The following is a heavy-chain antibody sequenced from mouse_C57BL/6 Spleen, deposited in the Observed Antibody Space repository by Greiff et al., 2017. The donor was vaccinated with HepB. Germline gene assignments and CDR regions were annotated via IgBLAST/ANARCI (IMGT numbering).Heavy chain of an antibody. CDR3: ASSYYDRSRYWYFDV. J-gene: IGHJ1*03. D-gene: IGHD1-1*01. Sequence: QVQLQQPGTELVKPGASVKLSCKASGYTFTSYWMHWVKQRPGQGLEWIGNINPSNGGTNYNEKFKSKATLTVAKSSSTAYMQLSSLTSEDSAVYYCASSYYDRSRYWYFDVWGTGTTVTVSS. V-gene: IGHV1-53*01. CDR2: INPSNGGT. CDR1: GYTFTSYW.